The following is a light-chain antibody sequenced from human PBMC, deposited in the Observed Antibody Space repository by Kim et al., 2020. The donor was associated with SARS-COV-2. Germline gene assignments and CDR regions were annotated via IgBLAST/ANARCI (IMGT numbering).Light chain of an antibody. CDR3: SSYTTDSTLV. J-gene: IGLJ1*01. CDR1: SSDIGALNY. V-gene: IGLV2-14*03. CDR2: DVN. Sequence: GQSVTLSCNGTSSDIGALNYFSWYQQHPGKPPKLVISDVNNRPSGVSDRFSGSKSDNTASLSIFGLQTEDEADYYCSSYTTDSTLVFGGGTKVTVL.